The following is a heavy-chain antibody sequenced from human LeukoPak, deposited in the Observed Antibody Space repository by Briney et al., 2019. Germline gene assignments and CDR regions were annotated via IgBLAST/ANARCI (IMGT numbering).Heavy chain of an antibody. Sequence: PSETLSLTCAVYGGSFSGYYWSWIRQPPGKGLEWIGEINHSGSTNYNPSLKSRVTISVDTSKNQFSLKLSSVTAADTAVYYCARGRPSPDLQIIAVAGTDFDYWGQGTLVTVSS. D-gene: IGHD6-19*01. J-gene: IGHJ4*02. CDR3: ARGRPSPDLQIIAVAGTDFDY. CDR2: INHSGST. V-gene: IGHV4-34*01. CDR1: GGSFSGYY.